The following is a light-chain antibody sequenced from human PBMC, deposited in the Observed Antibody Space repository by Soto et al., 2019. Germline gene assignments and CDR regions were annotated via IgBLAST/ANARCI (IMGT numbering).Light chain of an antibody. J-gene: IGKJ2*01. V-gene: IGKV1-5*03. CDR2: KAS. CDR1: QSISGW. CDR3: QQYSSYPYT. Sequence: DIQMTQSPSTLSVSVGDRVTINCRASQSISGWLAWYQQKAGKAPKLLIYKASTLQSAVPSRFSGSGSGTEFTLTISSLQPDDSATYYCQQYSSYPYTFGQGTKLEIK.